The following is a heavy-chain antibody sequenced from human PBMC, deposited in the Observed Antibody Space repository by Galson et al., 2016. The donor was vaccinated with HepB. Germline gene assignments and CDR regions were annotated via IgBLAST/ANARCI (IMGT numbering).Heavy chain of an antibody. V-gene: IGHV3-13*01. CDR3: ASFFDGMDV. Sequence: SLRLSCAASGFTFSSYDMHWVRQGRGKGLEWVSVIDTDGDTYYSGSVKGRFTISRENAKNSLYLQVNSLRAEDTAVYCCASFFDGMDVWGQGTTVTVSS. CDR2: IDTDGDT. J-gene: IGHJ6*02. CDR1: GFTFSSYD. D-gene: IGHD2/OR15-2a*01.